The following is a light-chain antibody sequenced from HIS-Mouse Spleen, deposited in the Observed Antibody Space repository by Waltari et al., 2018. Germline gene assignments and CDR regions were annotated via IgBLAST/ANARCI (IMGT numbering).Light chain of an antibody. CDR2: GKN. J-gene: IGLJ2*01. CDR1: SLRSYY. V-gene: IGLV3-19*01. CDR3: YSTDSSGNHRV. Sequence: SSELTQDPAVSVALGQTVRITCQGDSLRSYYASRYQQKPGQAPVLVIYGKNNRPSGIPERFSGSSSGTMATLTISGAQVEDEADYYCYSTDSSGNHRVFGGGTKLTVL.